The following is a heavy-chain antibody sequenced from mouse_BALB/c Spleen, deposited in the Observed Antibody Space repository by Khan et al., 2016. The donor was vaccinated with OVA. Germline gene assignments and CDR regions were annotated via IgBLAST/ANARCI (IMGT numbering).Heavy chain of an antibody. CDR1: GYSFTGYY. D-gene: IGHD1-1*01. CDR2: ISCYNGAT. CDR3: ARGDYYGSSSFAY. J-gene: IGHJ3*01. Sequence: LVKTGASVKKSCKASGYSFTGYYMHWVKQSHGKSLEWIGYISCYNGATSYNQKFKGKATFTVDTSSSTAYMQFNSLTSEDSAVYYWARGDYYGSSSFAYWGQGTLVTVSA. V-gene: IGHV1S34*01.